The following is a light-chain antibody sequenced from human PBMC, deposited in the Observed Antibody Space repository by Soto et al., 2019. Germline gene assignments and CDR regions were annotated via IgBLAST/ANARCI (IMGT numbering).Light chain of an antibody. CDR2: DAS. J-gene: IGKJ1*01. CDR1: QSIGRF. CDR3: QQCYMGWT. V-gene: IGKV1-5*01. Sequence: DIQMTQSPSTLSASVGDRVTITCRASQSIGRFLAWYQHQPGKAPKLLIYDASTLESGVTSRFSGTGAGTEFTFSISRRQPEAFGTYYCQQCYMGWTFGQGTKVDFK.